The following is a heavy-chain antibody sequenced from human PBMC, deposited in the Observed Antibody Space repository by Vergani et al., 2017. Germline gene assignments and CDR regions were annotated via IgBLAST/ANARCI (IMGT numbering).Heavy chain of an antibody. CDR2: IIPMLKIG. D-gene: IGHD1-26*01. CDR3: ATEVGSRTI. Sequence: QVQLIQSGAELKKPGSPVTVSCKTSGGTFRSHSISWVRQAPGQGLEWMGSIIPMLKIGHNAQRLRGKVTITADKSTGTVYMDLSSLTSEDTAVYCCATEVGSRTIWGRETMVTVSS. CDR1: GGTFRSHS. V-gene: IGHV1-69*08. J-gene: IGHJ3*02.